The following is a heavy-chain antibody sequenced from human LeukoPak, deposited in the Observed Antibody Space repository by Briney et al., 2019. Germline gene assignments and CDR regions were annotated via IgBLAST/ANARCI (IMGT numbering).Heavy chain of an antibody. CDR3: AKAGYSYGYPIFDY. CDR2: INTNTGNP. Sequence: ASVKVSCKASGYTFTSYAMNWVRQAPGQGLEWMGWINTNTGNPTYAQGFTGRFVFSLDTSVSTAYLQISSLKAEDTAVYYCAKAGYSYGYPIFDYWGQGTLVTVSS. CDR1: GYTFTSYA. V-gene: IGHV7-4-1*02. D-gene: IGHD5-18*01. J-gene: IGHJ4*02.